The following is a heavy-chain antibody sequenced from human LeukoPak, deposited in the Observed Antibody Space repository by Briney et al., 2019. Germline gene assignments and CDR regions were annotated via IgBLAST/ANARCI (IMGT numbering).Heavy chain of an antibody. CDR2: VSTYNGNT. CDR3: ARSGHCSSSSCYRESDGLDF. J-gene: IGHJ3*01. D-gene: IGHD2-2*01. CDR1: GYNFISYG. V-gene: IGHV1-18*01. Sequence: ASVKVSCKASGYNFISYGVSWVRQAPGQGLEWMGWVSTYNGNTNYAQNLQYRVTMTTDPATSTAYMELTNLRSGDTAVYYCARSGHCSSSSCYRESDGLDFWGQGTMVTVSS.